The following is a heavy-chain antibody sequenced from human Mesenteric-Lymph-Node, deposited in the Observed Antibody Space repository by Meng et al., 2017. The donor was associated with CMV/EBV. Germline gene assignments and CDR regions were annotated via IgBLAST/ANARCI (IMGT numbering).Heavy chain of an antibody. CDR2: IKQDGSEK. V-gene: IGHV3-7*01. J-gene: IGHJ4*02. D-gene: IGHD3-10*01. Sequence: GGSLRLSCAASGFTFSSYWMSWVRQAPGKGLEWVANIKQDGSEKYYVDSVKGRSTISRDNAKNSLYLQMNSLRAEDTAVYYCARDSLQNYYGSGSYYNGFYWGQGTLVTVSS. CDR1: GFTFSSYW. CDR3: ARDSLQNYYGSGSYYNGFY.